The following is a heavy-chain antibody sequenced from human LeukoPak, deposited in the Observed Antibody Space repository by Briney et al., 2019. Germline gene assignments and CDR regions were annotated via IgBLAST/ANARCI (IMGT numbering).Heavy chain of an antibody. D-gene: IGHD2-2*01. J-gene: IGHJ3*02. V-gene: IGHV4-59*01. CDR2: IYYSGST. Sequence: SETLSLTCTVSGGSISSYYWSWIRQPPGKGLEWIGYIYYSGSTNYNPSLKSRVTISVDTSKNQFSLKLSSVTAADTAVYYCARARRVCRSTSCYVDASDIWGQGTM. CDR3: ARARRVCRSTSCYVDASDI. CDR1: GGSISSYY.